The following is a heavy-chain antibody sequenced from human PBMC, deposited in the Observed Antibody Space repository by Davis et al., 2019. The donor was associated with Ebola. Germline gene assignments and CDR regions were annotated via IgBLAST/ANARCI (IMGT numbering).Heavy chain of an antibody. CDR2: ISVYNGNT. D-gene: IGHD1-26*01. J-gene: IGHJ4*02. CDR1: GYTFTSSG. V-gene: IGHV1-18*01. CDR3: ARDGRGRIVGATSNLDY. Sequence: ASVKVSCKASGYTFTSSGISWVRQAPGQGLEWMGWISVYNGNTNYAQNLQARVTMTTDTSTSTAYMELSRLRSDDTAVFYCARDGRGRIVGATSNLDYWGQGTLVTVSS.